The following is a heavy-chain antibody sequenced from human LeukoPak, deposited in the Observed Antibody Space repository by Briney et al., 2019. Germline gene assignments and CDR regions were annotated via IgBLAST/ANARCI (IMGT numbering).Heavy chain of an antibody. Sequence: ASVKVSCKASGYTFTDSSMHWVRQAPGQGLEWMGWINTGGTNYAHEFQGRVTMTRDTSISTAYMELSRLRFDDTAIYYCARGDGGSGYDYWGQGTLVTVSS. V-gene: IGHV1-2*02. CDR1: GYTFTDSS. CDR2: INTGGT. CDR3: ARGDGGSGYDY. J-gene: IGHJ4*02. D-gene: IGHD3-22*01.